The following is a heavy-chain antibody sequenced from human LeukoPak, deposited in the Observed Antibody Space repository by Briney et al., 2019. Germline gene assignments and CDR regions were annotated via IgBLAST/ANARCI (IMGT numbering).Heavy chain of an antibody. V-gene: IGHV1-18*04. CDR3: AREHYGDYSISYDY. D-gene: IGHD4-17*01. CDR2: ISAYNGNT. CDR1: GYTFTGYY. J-gene: IGHJ4*02. Sequence: ASVKVSCKASGYTFTGYYMHWVRQAPGQGLEWMGWISAYNGNTNYAQKLQGGVTMTTDTSTSTAYMELRSLRSDDTAVYYCAREHYGDYSISYDYWGQGTLVTVSS.